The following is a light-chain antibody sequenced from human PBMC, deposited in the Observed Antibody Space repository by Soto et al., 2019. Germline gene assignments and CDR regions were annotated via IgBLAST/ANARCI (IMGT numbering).Light chain of an antibody. V-gene: IGKV3-15*01. CDR1: QDVSTN. J-gene: IGKJ4*01. Sequence: ETVMTQSPDTLSVSPGESATLSCRASQDVSTNLVWFQQKPGQTPRLVLYGASKRATGIRARFSGSGSGRHVTLTSSSLQSEDFGFYYCQQRSIWLTFGGGTNVDIK. CDR3: QQRSIWLT. CDR2: GAS.